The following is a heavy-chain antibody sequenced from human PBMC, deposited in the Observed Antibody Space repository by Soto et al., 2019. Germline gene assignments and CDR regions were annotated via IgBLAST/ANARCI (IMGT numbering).Heavy chain of an antibody. CDR3: TTDPSGYDYYFDY. J-gene: IGHJ4*02. D-gene: IGHD5-12*01. CDR2: IKSKTDGGTT. Sequence: LRLSCAASGFTFSNAWMSWVRQAPGKGLEWVGRIKSKTDGGTTDYAAPVKGRFTISRDDSKNTLYLQMNSLKTEDTAVYYCTTDPSGYDYYFDYWGQGTLVTVSS. CDR1: GFTFSNAW. V-gene: IGHV3-15*01.